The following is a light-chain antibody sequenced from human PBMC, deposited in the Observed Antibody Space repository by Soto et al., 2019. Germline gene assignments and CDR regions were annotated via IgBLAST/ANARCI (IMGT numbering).Light chain of an antibody. CDR1: QTIRTS. CDR3: QQYGSSVT. CDR2: DAS. Sequence: IVMTQSPDTLSLSPGERATLSCRASQTIRTSLAWYQQRPGQAPRLLIFDASRKTFGVPDRFTGSGSGTDFTLTIYRLEPEGFGVYVCQQYGSSVTFGGGTKVDI. J-gene: IGKJ4*01. V-gene: IGKV3-20*01.